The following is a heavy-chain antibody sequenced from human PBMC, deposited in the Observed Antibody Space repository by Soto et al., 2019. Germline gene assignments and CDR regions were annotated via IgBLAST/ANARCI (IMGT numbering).Heavy chain of an antibody. J-gene: IGHJ6*02. CDR3: ARGDIAAAGTSDYYYYYGMDV. CDR2: ISYDGSNK. D-gene: IGHD6-13*01. CDR1: GFTFSSYA. Sequence: GGSLRLSCAASGFTFSSYAMHWVRQAPGKGLEWVAVISYDGSNKYYADSVKGRFTISRDNSKNTLYLQMNSLRAEDTAVYYCARGDIAAAGTSDYYYYYGMDVWGQGTTVTVSS. V-gene: IGHV3-30-3*01.